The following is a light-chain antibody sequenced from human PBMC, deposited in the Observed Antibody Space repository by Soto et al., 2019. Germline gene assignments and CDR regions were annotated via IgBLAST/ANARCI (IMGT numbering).Light chain of an antibody. CDR3: FSYTSSTTNV. CDR1: SSDIGGYNF. Sequence: QSALTQPASVSGSPGQSITISCAGTSSDIGGYNFVSWYQQHPGKAPKLMIFEVTKRPSGVSNRFSGSKSGNTASLTISGLQAEDEADYYCFSYTSSTTNVFRSGTKVTVL. CDR2: EVT. J-gene: IGLJ1*01. V-gene: IGLV2-14*01.